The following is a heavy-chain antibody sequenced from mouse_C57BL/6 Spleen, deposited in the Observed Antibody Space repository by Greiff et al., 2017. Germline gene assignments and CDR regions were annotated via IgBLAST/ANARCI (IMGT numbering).Heavy chain of an antibody. V-gene: IGHV1-82*01. CDR1: GYAFSSSW. CDR2: IYPGDGDT. Sequence: VKLVESGPELVKPGASVKISCKASGYAFSSSWMNWVKQRPGKGLEWIGRIYPGDGDTNYNGKFKGKATLTADKSSSTAYMQLSSLTSEDSAVYFCARGETAQSWFAYWGQGTLVTVSA. J-gene: IGHJ3*01. D-gene: IGHD3-2*02. CDR3: ARGETAQSWFAY.